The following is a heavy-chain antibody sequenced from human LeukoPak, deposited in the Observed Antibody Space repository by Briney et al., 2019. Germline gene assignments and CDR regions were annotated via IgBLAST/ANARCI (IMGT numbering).Heavy chain of an antibody. J-gene: IGHJ3*02. CDR3: AARDYYDSSGYYTSFDI. CDR2: IYPGDSDT. Sequence: GESLKISCKGSGSSFTSYWIGWVRQMPGEGLEWMGIIYPGDSDTRYSPSFQGQVTISADKSISTAYLQWSSLKASDTAMYYCAARDYYDSSGYYTSFDIWGQGTMVTVSS. D-gene: IGHD3-22*01. CDR1: GSSFTSYW. V-gene: IGHV5-51*01.